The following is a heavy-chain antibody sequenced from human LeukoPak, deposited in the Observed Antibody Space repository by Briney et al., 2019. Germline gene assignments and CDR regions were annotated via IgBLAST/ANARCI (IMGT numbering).Heavy chain of an antibody. V-gene: IGHV1-69*05. Sequence: GASVKVSCKASGGTFSSYAISWVRQAPGQGLEWMGGIIPIFGTANYAQKLQGRVTMTTDTSTSTAYMELRSLRSDDTAVYYCARIVGATIIHNWFDPWGQGTLVTVSS. CDR2: IIPIFGTA. CDR3: ARIVGATIIHNWFDP. D-gene: IGHD1-26*01. CDR1: GGTFSSYA. J-gene: IGHJ5*02.